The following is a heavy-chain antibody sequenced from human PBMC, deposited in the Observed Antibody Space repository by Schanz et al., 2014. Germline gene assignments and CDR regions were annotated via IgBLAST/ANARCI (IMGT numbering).Heavy chain of an antibody. CDR1: GFTFRSYG. J-gene: IGHJ4*02. V-gene: IGHV3-33*01. D-gene: IGHD6-19*01. Sequence: QVQLVESGGGVVQPGRSLRLSCAASGFTFRSYGMHWVRQAPGKGLEWVALISYDGSSKNHADSVQGRFTISRDNSKNALYLQMNSLKTEDTAVYYCTTYCDGGCAIDNWGQGALVTVSS. CDR3: TTYCDGGCAIDN. CDR2: ISYDGSSK.